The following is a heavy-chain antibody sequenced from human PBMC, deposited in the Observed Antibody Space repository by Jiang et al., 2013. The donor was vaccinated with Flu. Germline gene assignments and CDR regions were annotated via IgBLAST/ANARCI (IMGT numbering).Heavy chain of an antibody. CDR1: GYSFTSYW. CDR3: ARLLGYCSSTSCYNFYYYYMDV. D-gene: IGHD2-2*02. V-gene: IGHV5-51*01. J-gene: IGHJ6*03. Sequence: SLKISCKGSGYSFTSYWIGWVRQMPGKGLEWMGIIYPGDSDTRYSPSFQGQATISADKSISTAYLQWSSLKASDTAMYYCARLLGYCSSTSCYNFYYYYMDVWGKGTTVTVSS. CDR2: IYPGDSDT.